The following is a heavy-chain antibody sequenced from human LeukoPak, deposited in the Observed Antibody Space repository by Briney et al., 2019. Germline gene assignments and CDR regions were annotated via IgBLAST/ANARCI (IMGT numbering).Heavy chain of an antibody. Sequence: GGSLRLSCAASGFTVSSNYMSWVRQAPGKGLEWASIIYSGGSTYYADSVKGRFTISGDNSKNTLYLQMNSLRAEDTAVYYCASGSGSYRTPYYYMDVWGKGTTVTVSS. CDR3: ASGSGSYRTPYYYMDV. CDR1: GFTVSSNY. CDR2: IYSGGST. V-gene: IGHV3-53*01. D-gene: IGHD3-10*01. J-gene: IGHJ6*03.